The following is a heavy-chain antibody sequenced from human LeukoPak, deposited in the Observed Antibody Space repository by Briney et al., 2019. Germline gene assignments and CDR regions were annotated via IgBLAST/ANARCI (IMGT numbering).Heavy chain of an antibody. CDR1: GYTFTSYD. CDR3: ARVVIRGVMCIGY. CDR2: MNPNSGNT. V-gene: IGHV1-8*01. D-gene: IGHD3-10*01. J-gene: IGHJ4*02. Sequence: LRASVKVSCKASGYTFTSYDINWVRQAPGQGLEWMGWMNPNSGNTGYAQKFQGRVTMTRNTSISTAYMELSSLGSEDTAVYYCARVVIRGVMCIGYWGQGTLVTVSS.